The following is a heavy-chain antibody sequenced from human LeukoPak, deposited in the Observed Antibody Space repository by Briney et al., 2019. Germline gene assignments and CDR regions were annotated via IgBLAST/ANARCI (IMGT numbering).Heavy chain of an antibody. Sequence: GGSLRLSCAASGFTFSSYAMSWVRQAPGKGLEWVSAISGSGGSTYYADSVKGRFTISRDNSKNTLYLQMNSLRAEDTAVYYCANGKGYYGSGNPGGLDYWGQGTLVTVSS. CDR1: GFTFSSYA. V-gene: IGHV3-23*01. CDR2: ISGSGGST. CDR3: ANGKGYYGSGNPGGLDY. J-gene: IGHJ4*02. D-gene: IGHD3-10*01.